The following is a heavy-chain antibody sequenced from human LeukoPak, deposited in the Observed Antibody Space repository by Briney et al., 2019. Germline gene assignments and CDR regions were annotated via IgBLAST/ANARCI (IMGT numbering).Heavy chain of an antibody. CDR2: IIPIFGTA. CDR3: ARADSSGSHFDY. CDR1: GGTFSSYA. J-gene: IGHJ4*02. V-gene: IGHV1-69*05. D-gene: IGHD3-22*01. Sequence: ASVKVSCKASGGTFSSYAISWVRQAPGQGLEWMGRIIPIFGTANYAQKFHGRVTITTDESTSTAYMELSSLRSEDMAVYYCARADSSGSHFDYWGQGTLVTVSS.